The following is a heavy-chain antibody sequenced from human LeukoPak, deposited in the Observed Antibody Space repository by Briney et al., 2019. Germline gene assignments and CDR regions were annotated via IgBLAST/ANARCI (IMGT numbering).Heavy chain of an antibody. CDR2: INHSGST. CDR3: ARDPLAAAGIPSWFDL. J-gene: IGHJ5*02. CDR1: GGSFSGYY. D-gene: IGHD6-13*01. Sequence: PSETLSLTCAVYGGSFSGYYWSWIRQPPGKGLEWIGEINHSGSTNYNPSLKSRVTISVDTSKNQFSLKLSSVTASDTAVYYCARDPLAAAGIPSWFDLWGQGTLVTVSS. V-gene: IGHV4-34*01.